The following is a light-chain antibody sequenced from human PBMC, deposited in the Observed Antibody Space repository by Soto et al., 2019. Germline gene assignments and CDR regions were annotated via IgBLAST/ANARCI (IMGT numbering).Light chain of an antibody. CDR2: FAS. Sequence: EIVMTQSPATLSLSPGEKATLSCSASQSVSNNLAWYQQKPGQAPRLLIHFASTRSTGIPARFSGSGSGTEFTLTISSLQSEDSATYYCQHYNKWPLTFGGGTKVETK. CDR3: QHYNKWPLT. CDR1: QSVSNN. J-gene: IGKJ4*01. V-gene: IGKV3-15*01.